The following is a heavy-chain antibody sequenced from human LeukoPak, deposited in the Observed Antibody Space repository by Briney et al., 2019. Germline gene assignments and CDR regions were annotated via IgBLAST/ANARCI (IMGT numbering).Heavy chain of an antibody. Sequence: ASVKVSCKASGYTFTGYYMHWVRQAPGQGLEWMGWINPNSGGTNYAQKFQGRVTMTRDMSISTAYMELSRLRSDDTAVYYCARDRTRTGYSSGWYHDYWGQGTLATVSS. CDR3: ARDRTRTGYSSGWYHDY. CDR2: INPNSGGT. J-gene: IGHJ4*02. V-gene: IGHV1-2*02. D-gene: IGHD6-19*01. CDR1: GYTFTGYY.